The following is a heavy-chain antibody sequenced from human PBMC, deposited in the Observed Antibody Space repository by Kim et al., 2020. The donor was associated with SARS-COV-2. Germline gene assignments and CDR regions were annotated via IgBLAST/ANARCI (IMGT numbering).Heavy chain of an antibody. D-gene: IGHD3-10*01. CDR3: ARDNFISSAIDP. V-gene: IGHV3-33*05. CDR2: ISFDGNTQ. J-gene: IGHJ5*01. CDR1: GFNFGSYA. Sequence: GGSLRLSCGASGFNFGSYAMHWVRQAPGRGLEWVAVISFDGNTQHYADSVKGRFTISRDTSKNTVYLQMTSLRADDTALYFCARDNFISSAIDPWGQGSYVTVSS.